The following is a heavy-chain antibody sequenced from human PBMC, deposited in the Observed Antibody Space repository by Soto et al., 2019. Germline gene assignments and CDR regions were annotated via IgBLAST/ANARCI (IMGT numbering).Heavy chain of an antibody. CDR2: VFYTGSA. CDR1: GGSIRGSDDY. V-gene: IGHV4-39*02. D-gene: IGHD2-8*02. CDR3: AKTPTGYYDS. J-gene: IGHJ4*02. Sequence: QLHLQESGPRLVKPSETLSLTCSVSGGSIRGSDDYWGWIRQSPGKGLEYIGSVFYTGSAYYNPSFQSRVSIVADTSTNRFFLNLKSVTATDTGVYYCAKTPTGYYDSWGQGILVTVSS.